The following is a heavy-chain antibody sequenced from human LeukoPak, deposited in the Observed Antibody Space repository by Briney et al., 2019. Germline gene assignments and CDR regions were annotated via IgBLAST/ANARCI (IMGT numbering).Heavy chain of an antibody. Sequence: SETLSLTCTVSGGPISSGSYYWSWIRQPAGKGLEWIGRIYTSGSTNYNPSLKSRVTMSVDSSKNQFSLILISVTAADTAVYHCARDLDWNYADYWGQGTLVTVSS. CDR2: IYTSGST. J-gene: IGHJ4*02. D-gene: IGHD1-7*01. CDR3: ARDLDWNYADY. V-gene: IGHV4-61*02. CDR1: GGPISSGSYY.